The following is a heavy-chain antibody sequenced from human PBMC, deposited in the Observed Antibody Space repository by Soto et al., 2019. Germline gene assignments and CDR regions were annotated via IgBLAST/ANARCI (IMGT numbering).Heavy chain of an antibody. CDR3: TIVRVADSALDH. CDR1: GFIFSNNG. J-gene: IGHJ4*02. Sequence: QVELVESGGGVVQPGRSLRLSCVGSGFIFSNNGMHWVRQTPGQGLEWVSFMSYDGSDTFYADSVKGRFTISSDNSKNTLFLHMSKLRAEDTAMYYCTIVRVADSALDHWGQGTLVTVSS. D-gene: IGHD3-10*02. CDR2: MSYDGSDT. V-gene: IGHV3-30*03.